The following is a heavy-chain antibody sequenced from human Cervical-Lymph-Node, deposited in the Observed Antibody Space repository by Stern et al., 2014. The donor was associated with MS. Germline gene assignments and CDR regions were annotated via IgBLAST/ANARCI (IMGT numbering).Heavy chain of an antibody. Sequence: QVQLVQSVAEVKKPGSSVKVSCKASGGTLSTYPIIWVRQAPGQGLEWMGGILPVLGTANYAQKFQGRVTITAADSSSTAYMELSSLRSEDTAVYYCASPVTLTVGAMDVWGQGTTITVSS. CDR1: GGTLSTYP. V-gene: IGHV1-69*01. D-gene: IGHD4-17*01. J-gene: IGHJ6*02. CDR3: ASPVTLTVGAMDV. CDR2: ILPVLGTA.